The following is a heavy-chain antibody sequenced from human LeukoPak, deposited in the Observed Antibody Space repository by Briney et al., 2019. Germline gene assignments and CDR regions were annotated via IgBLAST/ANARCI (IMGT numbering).Heavy chain of an antibody. CDR2: IKGDERST. D-gene: IGHD5-18*01. V-gene: IGHV3-74*01. J-gene: IGHJ4*02. Sequence: GGSLRLSCAASGFTFSSYWLHWARQAPGKGLVWVSRIKGDERSTNYADSVKGRFTISRDNAKNTVYLEMNSLRAEDTAVYYCVRGQLWSYYHDYWGQGTLVTVSS. CDR1: GFTFSSYW. CDR3: VRGQLWSYYHDY.